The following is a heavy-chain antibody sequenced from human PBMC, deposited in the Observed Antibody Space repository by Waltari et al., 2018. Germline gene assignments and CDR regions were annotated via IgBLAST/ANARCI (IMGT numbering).Heavy chain of an antibody. D-gene: IGHD1-26*01. Sequence: QVQLVESGGGVVQPGRSLRLSCAASGFPFSSYGMHWVRQAPGKGLGWVAVISDDGNYIYYADSVKGRFTISRDNSKNTVFLQMNSLKSEDTAVYYCARRGWEILRGFDYWGQGTLVTVSS. J-gene: IGHJ4*02. CDR1: GFPFSSYG. CDR2: ISDDGNYI. CDR3: ARRGWEILRGFDY. V-gene: IGHV3-30*03.